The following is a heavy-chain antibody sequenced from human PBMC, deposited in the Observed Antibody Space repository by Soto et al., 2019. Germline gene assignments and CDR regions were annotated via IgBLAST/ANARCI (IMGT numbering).Heavy chain of an antibody. Sequence: QVQLVESGGGVVQPGRSLRLSCAASGFSFSSYGMHWVRQAPGKGLVWVAVISYDGSNKYYADSVKGRFTISRDNSKNTLYLQMNSLRAEDTAVYYCAKSDGSSLMPPLWGQGTLVTVSS. D-gene: IGHD3-10*01. CDR3: AKSDGSSLMPPL. CDR1: GFSFSSYG. CDR2: ISYDGSNK. V-gene: IGHV3-30*18. J-gene: IGHJ4*02.